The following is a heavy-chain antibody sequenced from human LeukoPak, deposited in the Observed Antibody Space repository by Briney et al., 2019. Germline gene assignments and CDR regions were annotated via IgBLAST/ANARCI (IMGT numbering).Heavy chain of an antibody. CDR3: ARERTEYYYGSGSSFDY. Sequence: PGGSLRLSCAASGFIFSNYAMSWVRQAPGKGLEWVSAIDSTGAYTWYADSVKGRFTISKDSSKTILYLQMNSLRAEDTAVYYCARERTEYYYGSGSSFDYWGQGTLVTVSS. J-gene: IGHJ4*02. D-gene: IGHD3-10*01. V-gene: IGHV3-23*01. CDR1: GFIFSNYA. CDR2: IDSTGAYT.